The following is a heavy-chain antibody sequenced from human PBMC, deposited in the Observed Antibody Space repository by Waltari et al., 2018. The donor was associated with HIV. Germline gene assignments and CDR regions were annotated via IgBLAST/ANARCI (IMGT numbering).Heavy chain of an antibody. Sequence: QVQLVQSGAEVKKPGSSVKVCCKASGGALSIYAISWVRQAPGQGLEWMGGIIPIFGTPNDAQKFQGRVTIAADESTSTAYMELSSLRSEDTAVYYCARDRGYSYGYGGGPTRFDYWGQGTLVTVSS. D-gene: IGHD5-18*01. CDR2: IIPIFGTP. V-gene: IGHV1-69*12. J-gene: IGHJ4*02. CDR3: ARDRGYSYGYGGGPTRFDY. CDR1: GGALSIYA.